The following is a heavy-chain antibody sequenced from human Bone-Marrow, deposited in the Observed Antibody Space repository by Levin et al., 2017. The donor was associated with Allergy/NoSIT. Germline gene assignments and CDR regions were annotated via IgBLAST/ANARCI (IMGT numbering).Heavy chain of an antibody. Sequence: QSGGSLRLSCAASGFTFSSYGMHWVRQAPGKGLEWLAVISSDGTIKYYADSVRGRFTISRDNSKSMLYLQMDSLRADDTALYYCAKDRPYTGSAWGQGTLVAVSS. D-gene: IGHD3-16*01. CDR2: ISSDGTIK. V-gene: IGHV3-30*18. J-gene: IGHJ5*02. CDR1: GFTFSSYG. CDR3: AKDRPYTGSA.